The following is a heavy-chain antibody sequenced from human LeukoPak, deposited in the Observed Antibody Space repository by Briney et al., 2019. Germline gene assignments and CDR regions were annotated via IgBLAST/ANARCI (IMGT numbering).Heavy chain of an antibody. CDR2: IYYSGST. D-gene: IGHD2-2*01. J-gene: IGHJ5*02. CDR3: ARVPLPAAYNWFDP. CDR1: GGSISSGGYY. Sequence: SETLSLTCTVSGGSISSGGYYWRWIRQHPGKGLDWIEYIYYSGSTYYNPSLKSRVTISVYTSKNQFSLKLSSVTAAHTAVYYCARVPLPAAYNWFDPWGQGTLVTVSS. V-gene: IGHV4-31*03.